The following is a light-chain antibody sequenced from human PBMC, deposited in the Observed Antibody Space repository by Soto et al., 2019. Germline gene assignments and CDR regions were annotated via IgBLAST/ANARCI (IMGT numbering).Light chain of an antibody. Sequence: QSVLTQQPSVSGAPGQRVTTSCTGSSSNIGAGYDVHWYQQLPGTAPKLLIYGNSNRPSGVPDRFSGSKSGTSASLAITGLQAEDEADSYCQSYDSSLSGSVVFGGGTKVTVL. J-gene: IGLJ2*01. CDR3: QSYDSSLSGSVV. CDR1: SSNIGAGYD. V-gene: IGLV1-40*01. CDR2: GNS.